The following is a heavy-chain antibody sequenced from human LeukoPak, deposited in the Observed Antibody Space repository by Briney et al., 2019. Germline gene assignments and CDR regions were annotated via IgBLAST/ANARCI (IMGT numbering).Heavy chain of an antibody. D-gene: IGHD6-13*01. CDR1: GLNFSSRW. V-gene: IGHV3-7*03. J-gene: IGHJ4*02. Sequence: GGSLRLSCAAFGLNFSSRWMNWVRQAPGQGLEWVASIKEDGSEKHYVDSVKGRFTISRDNGKNSLYLQMNSLRAEDTAVYYCARDSGWWRFDFWGQGTLVTVSS. CDR3: ARDSGWWRFDF. CDR2: IKEDGSEK.